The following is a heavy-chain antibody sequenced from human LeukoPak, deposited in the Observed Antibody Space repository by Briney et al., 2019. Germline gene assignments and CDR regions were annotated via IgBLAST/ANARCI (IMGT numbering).Heavy chain of an antibody. CDR2: ISAYNGNT. Sequence: ASVKVSCKASGYTFTSYGISWVRQAPGQGLEWMGWISAYNGNTNYAQKLQGRVTITRNTSISTAYMELSSLRSEDTAVYYCARGPQTYYDFWSGYYYFDYWGQGTLVTVSS. CDR3: ARGPQTYYDFWSGYYYFDY. J-gene: IGHJ4*02. V-gene: IGHV1-18*01. D-gene: IGHD3-3*01. CDR1: GYTFTSYG.